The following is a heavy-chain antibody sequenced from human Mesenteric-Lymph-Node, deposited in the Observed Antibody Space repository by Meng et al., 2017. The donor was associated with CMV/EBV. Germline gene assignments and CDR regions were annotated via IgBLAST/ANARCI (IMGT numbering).Heavy chain of an antibody. Sequence: ASVQVSCKASGYTFTGYYMHWVRQAPGQGLEWMGWINPNSGGTNYAQKFQGRVTMTRDTSISTAYMELSRLRSDDTAVYYYARANTRYCSSTSWSVNWFDPWGQGTLVTVSS. J-gene: IGHJ5*02. D-gene: IGHD2-2*01. V-gene: IGHV1-2*02. CDR2: INPNSGGT. CDR3: ARANTRYCSSTSWSVNWFDP. CDR1: GYTFTGYY.